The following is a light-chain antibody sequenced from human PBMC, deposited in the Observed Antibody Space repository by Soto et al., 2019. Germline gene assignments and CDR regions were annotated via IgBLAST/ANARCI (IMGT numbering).Light chain of an antibody. CDR2: GAS. J-gene: IGKJ1*01. V-gene: IGKV3-20*01. CDR3: QQYGSSPWT. CDR1: QSVSSSY. Sequence: EIVLTQSPGTLSLSPGERATLSCRDSQSVSSSYLAWYQQKPGQAPRLLIYGASSRASGIPDRFSGSGSGTDFTLTISRLEPEDFAVYYCQQYGSSPWTFVQGTKVEIK.